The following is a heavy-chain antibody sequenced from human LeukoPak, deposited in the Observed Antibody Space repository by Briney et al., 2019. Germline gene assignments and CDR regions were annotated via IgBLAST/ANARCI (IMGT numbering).Heavy chain of an antibody. Sequence: PGGSLRLSCAASGFTFSSYGMHWVRQAPGKGLEWVAVIWYDGSNKYYADSVKGRFTISRDNSKNTLYLQMNGLRAEDTAVYYCARDKGFSNYVDYWGQGTLVTVSS. V-gene: IGHV3-33*01. CDR1: GFTFSSYG. D-gene: IGHD2-15*01. CDR2: IWYDGSNK. CDR3: ARDKGFSNYVDY. J-gene: IGHJ4*02.